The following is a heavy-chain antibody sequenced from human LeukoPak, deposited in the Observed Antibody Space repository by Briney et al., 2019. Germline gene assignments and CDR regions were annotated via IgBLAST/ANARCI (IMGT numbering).Heavy chain of an antibody. CDR3: AREAPGGYKNFDL. CDR2: IYSSGST. V-gene: IGHV4-4*07. D-gene: IGHD5-24*01. CDR1: GGSNSNHY. J-gene: IGHJ2*01. Sequence: PSETLSLTCTVSGGSNSNHYWSWVGSPAGRGRGCIGRIYSSGSTNYNPSFKSRVTMSVDTSKNQFSLKLSSVTAADTAVYYCAREAPGGYKNFDLWGRGTLVTVSS.